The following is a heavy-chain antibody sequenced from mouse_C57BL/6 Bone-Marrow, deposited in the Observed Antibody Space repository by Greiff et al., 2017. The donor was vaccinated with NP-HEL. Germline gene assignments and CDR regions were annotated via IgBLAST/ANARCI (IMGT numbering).Heavy chain of an antibody. D-gene: IGHD1-1*01. CDR1: GFTFSDYG. J-gene: IGHJ1*03. Sequence: EVKLVESGGGLVKPGGSLKLSCAASGFTFSDYGMHWVRQAPEKGLEWVAYISSGSSTIYYADTVKGRFTLPRYNAKNTLFLQMTSLRSEDTAMYYCAYGSRGWYFDVWGTGTTVTVSS. CDR2: ISSGSSTI. CDR3: AYGSRGWYFDV. V-gene: IGHV5-17*01.